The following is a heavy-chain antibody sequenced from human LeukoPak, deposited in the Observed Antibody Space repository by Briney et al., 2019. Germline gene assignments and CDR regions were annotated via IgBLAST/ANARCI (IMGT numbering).Heavy chain of an antibody. Sequence: ASVKVSCKASGGTFSSYAISWVRQAPGQGLEWMGGIIPIFGTANYAQKFQGRVTITADKSTGTAYMELSSLRSEDTAVYYCARAPIYGSGKSFDYWGQGTLVTVSS. J-gene: IGHJ4*02. D-gene: IGHD3-10*01. V-gene: IGHV1-69*06. CDR2: IIPIFGTA. CDR3: ARAPIYGSGKSFDY. CDR1: GGTFSSYA.